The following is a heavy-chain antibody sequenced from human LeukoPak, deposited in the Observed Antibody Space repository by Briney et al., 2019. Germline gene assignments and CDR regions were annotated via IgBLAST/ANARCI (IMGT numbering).Heavy chain of an antibody. CDR1: GGSISSHY. J-gene: IGHJ5*02. Sequence: PSETLSLTCTVSGGSISSHYWSWIRQPPGKGLEWIGYIYYSGSTNYNPSLKSRVTISVDTSKNQFSLKLSSVTAADTAVYYCARVRGTMVRGVKGNWFDPWGQGTLVTVSS. CDR2: IYYSGST. CDR3: ARVRGTMVRGVKGNWFDP. D-gene: IGHD3-10*01. V-gene: IGHV4-59*11.